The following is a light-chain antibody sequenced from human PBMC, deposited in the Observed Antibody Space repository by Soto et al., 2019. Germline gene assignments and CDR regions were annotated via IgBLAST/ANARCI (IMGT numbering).Light chain of an antibody. CDR1: QSVSSN. CDR2: GAS. CDR3: QQYNNWPLT. J-gene: IGKJ4*01. Sequence: EIVMTQSQATLSVSPGERATLSCRASQSVSSNLAWYQQKPGQAPRLLIYGASTRATGIPARFSGSGSGTEFTLTISSLQSEDFAVYYCQQYNNWPLTFGGGTKVEFK. V-gene: IGKV3-15*01.